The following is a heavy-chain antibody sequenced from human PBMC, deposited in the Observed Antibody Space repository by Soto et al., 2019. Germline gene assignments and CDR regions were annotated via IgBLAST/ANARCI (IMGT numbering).Heavy chain of an antibody. CDR1: GFTFSSYG. V-gene: IGHV3-30*18. CDR3: AKVMAPSTRLRDGNNWFDP. J-gene: IGHJ5*02. Sequence: GGSLRLSCAASGFTFSSYGMHWVRQAPGKGLEWVAVISYDGSNKYYADSVKGRFTISRDNSKNTLYLQMNSLRAEDTAVYYCAKVMAPSTRLRDGNNWFDPWGQGTLVTVSS. D-gene: IGHD4-17*01. CDR2: ISYDGSNK.